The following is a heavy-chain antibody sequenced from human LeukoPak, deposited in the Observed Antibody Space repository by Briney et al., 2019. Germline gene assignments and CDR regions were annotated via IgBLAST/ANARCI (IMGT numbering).Heavy chain of an antibody. J-gene: IGHJ3*02. Sequence: GGSLRLSCAASGFTFSSYAMSWVRQAPGKGLVWVSRINSDGSSTSYADSVKGRFTISRDNAKNTLYLQMNSLRAEDTAVYYCARGWGQRITIFGVVTDAFDIWGQGTMVTVSS. CDR3: ARGWGQRITIFGVVTDAFDI. CDR1: GFTFSSYA. V-gene: IGHV3-74*01. D-gene: IGHD3-3*01. CDR2: INSDGSST.